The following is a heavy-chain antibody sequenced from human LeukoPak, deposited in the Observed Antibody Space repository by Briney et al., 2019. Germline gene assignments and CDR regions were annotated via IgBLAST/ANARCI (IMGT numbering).Heavy chain of an antibody. D-gene: IGHD5-12*01. J-gene: IGHJ4*02. CDR2: TSGSGVNS. CDR1: GFTLRSYD. V-gene: IGHV3-23*01. Sequence: TGGSLRLSCAASGFTLRSYDMSWVRQAPGKGLEWVAATSGSGVNSYYADSVRGRFTISRDNSQNTLYLQMDSLRAEDTALYYCAKEYSGYDFDYWGQGTLVTVSS. CDR3: AKEYSGYDFDY.